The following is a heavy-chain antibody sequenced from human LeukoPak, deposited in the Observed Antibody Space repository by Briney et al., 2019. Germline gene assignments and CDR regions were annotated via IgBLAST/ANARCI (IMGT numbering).Heavy chain of an antibody. CDR2: VYHSGST. V-gene: IGHV4-38-2*02. CDR3: VRDLYYYDSSGYPHAFDI. J-gene: IGHJ3*02. Sequence: PSQTLSLTCTVSGYSIISDYYWGWIRQSPGKGLEWIGSVYHSGSTHYNPSLRSRVTMSVDTSKNQFSLKLSSVTAADTAVYYCVRDLYYYDSSGYPHAFDIWGQGTMVTVSS. D-gene: IGHD3-22*01. CDR1: GYSIISDYY.